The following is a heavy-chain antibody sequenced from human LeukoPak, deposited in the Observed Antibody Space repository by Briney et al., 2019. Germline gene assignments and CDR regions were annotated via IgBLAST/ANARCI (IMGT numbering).Heavy chain of an antibody. D-gene: IGHD3-9*01. CDR1: GGSTSSSEW. CDR2: IRHSGIT. V-gene: IGHV4-4*02. CDR3: ANDLLNGYYAFDI. J-gene: IGHJ3*02. Sequence: SGTLSLTCAVSGGSTSSSEWWSWVRQPPGKGLEWIGEIRHSGITNYNPSLKSRVTISVDTSKNQFFLNLSSVTAADTAVYYCANDLLNGYYAFDIWGQGTTVTVSS.